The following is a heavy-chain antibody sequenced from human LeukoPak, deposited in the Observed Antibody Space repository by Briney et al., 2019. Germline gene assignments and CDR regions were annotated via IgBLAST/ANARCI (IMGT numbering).Heavy chain of an antibody. J-gene: IGHJ4*02. Sequence: GGSLRLSCAASGFSFTNAWMSWVRQAPGKVLEWVGRIKSKTDGGTTDYAAPVKGRFTISRDDSKNTLYLQMNSLKTEDTAVYYCTTDEEGAVVGWGQGTLVTVSS. CDR3: TTDEEGAVVG. CDR2: IKSKTDGGTT. V-gene: IGHV3-15*01. D-gene: IGHD6-19*01. CDR1: GFSFTNAW.